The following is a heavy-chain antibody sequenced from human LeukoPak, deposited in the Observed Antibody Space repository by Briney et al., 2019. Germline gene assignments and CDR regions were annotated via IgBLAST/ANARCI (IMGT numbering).Heavy chain of an antibody. CDR1: GGTFSSYA. CDR2: IIPILGIA. V-gene: IGHV1-69*04. D-gene: IGHD3-22*01. CDR3: ASPGTRVVVITTDAFDI. J-gene: IGHJ3*02. Sequence: SVKVSCKASGGTFSSYAISWVRQAPGQGLEWMGRIIPILGIANYAQKFQGRVTITADKSTSTAYMGLSSLRSEDTAVYYCASPGTRVVVITTDAFDIWGQGTMVTVSS.